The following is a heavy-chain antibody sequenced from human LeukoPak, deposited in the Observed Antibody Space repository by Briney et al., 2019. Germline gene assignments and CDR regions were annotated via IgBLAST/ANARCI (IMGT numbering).Heavy chain of an antibody. J-gene: IGHJ4*02. CDR1: GFTFTNYA. V-gene: IGHV3-23*01. CDR2: ISGSDGSS. Sequence: GGSLRLSCVASGFTFTNYAMSWVRQAPGKGLEWVSAISGSDGSSYYADSVKGRFTISRDNSKNTLYLQVNSLRAEDTAAYYRAKWGDYDILTGYYVPDYWGQGTLVTVSS. D-gene: IGHD3-9*01. CDR3: AKWGDYDILTGYYVPDY.